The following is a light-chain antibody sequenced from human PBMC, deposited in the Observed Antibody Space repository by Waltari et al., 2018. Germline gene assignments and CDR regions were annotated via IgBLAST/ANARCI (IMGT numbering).Light chain of an antibody. J-gene: IGKJ2*01. V-gene: IGKV1-5*03. CDR3: QQYSSFST. CDR2: MAS. CDR1: QSVGTW. Sequence: DIQMTQSPSTLSASVGDRVTIPGRASQSVGTWLAWYQQKPGKAPKLLIYMASSLESGVPSRFSGSGSGTEFTLTISSLQPDDFATYSCQQYSSFSTFGQGTKVDI.